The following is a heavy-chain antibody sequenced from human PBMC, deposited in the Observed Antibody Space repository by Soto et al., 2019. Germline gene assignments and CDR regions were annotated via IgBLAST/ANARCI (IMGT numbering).Heavy chain of an antibody. Sequence: EVQLVESGGGLVQPGGSLRLSCAASGFTFSSYSMNWVRQAPGKGLEWVSYISSSSSTIYYADSVKGRFTISRDNAKNSLYLQMNSLRDEDTAVYYCARAPIAVAGNWFDPWGKGTLVTVSS. CDR3: ARAPIAVAGNWFDP. V-gene: IGHV3-48*02. CDR2: ISSSSSTI. D-gene: IGHD6-19*01. CDR1: GFTFSSYS. J-gene: IGHJ5*02.